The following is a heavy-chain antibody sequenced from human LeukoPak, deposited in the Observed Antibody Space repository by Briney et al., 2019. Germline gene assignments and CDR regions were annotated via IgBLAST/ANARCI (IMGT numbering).Heavy chain of an antibody. Sequence: ASVKVSCKASGYTFTSYAMHWVRQAPGQRLEWMGWINAGNGNTKYSQKFQGRVTITRDKSTSTAYMELSSLRSEDTAVYYCARVGIVGATTDYFDYWGQGTLVTVSS. CDR1: GYTFTSYA. D-gene: IGHD1-26*01. CDR3: ARVGIVGATTDYFDY. CDR2: INAGNGNT. V-gene: IGHV1-3*01. J-gene: IGHJ4*02.